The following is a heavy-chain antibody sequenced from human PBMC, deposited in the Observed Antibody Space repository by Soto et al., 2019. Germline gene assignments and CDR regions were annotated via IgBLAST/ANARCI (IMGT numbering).Heavy chain of an antibody. CDR2: LYWDDDK. Sequence: QITLKESGPTLVKPTQTLTLTCTFSGFSLTTSGVGVGWIRQPPGKALEWLALLYWDDDKRYSPSLKSRLTITMDTSNNPVVLTLTNMEPVDTGTYFCAPSSGRAGDYWGQGTLVTVSS. CDR3: APSSGRAGDY. V-gene: IGHV2-5*02. J-gene: IGHJ4*02. D-gene: IGHD6-6*01. CDR1: GFSLTTSGVG.